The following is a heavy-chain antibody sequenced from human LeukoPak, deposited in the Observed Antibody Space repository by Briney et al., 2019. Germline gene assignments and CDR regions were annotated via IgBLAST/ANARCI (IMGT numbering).Heavy chain of an antibody. Sequence: PSQTLSLTCTVSGDSISSYYWRWIRQPPGNGLEWLGYIYYSGSTTYHPSLKTGFTISVDTSKKQCSLKWTAWTARHTAVYFWERGSNSPDCWGQGTLVSVSS. CDR1: GDSISSYY. CDR2: IYYSGST. J-gene: IGHJ4*02. CDR3: ERGSNSPDC. D-gene: IGHD4-23*01. V-gene: IGHV4-59*01.